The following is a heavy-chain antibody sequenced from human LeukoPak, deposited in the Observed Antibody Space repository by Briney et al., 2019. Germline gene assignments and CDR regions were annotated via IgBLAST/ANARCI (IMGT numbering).Heavy chain of an antibody. CDR3: ATEGHDYSNYDYYYYMDV. J-gene: IGHJ6*03. CDR2: FDPEDGET. V-gene: IGHV1-24*01. D-gene: IGHD4-11*01. Sequence: ASVKVSCKVSGYTHTELSMHWVRQAPGKGLEWMGGFDPEDGETIYAQKFQGRVTMTEDTSTDTAYMELSSLRSEDTAVYYCATEGHDYSNYDYYYYMDVWGKGTTVTVSS. CDR1: GYTHTELS.